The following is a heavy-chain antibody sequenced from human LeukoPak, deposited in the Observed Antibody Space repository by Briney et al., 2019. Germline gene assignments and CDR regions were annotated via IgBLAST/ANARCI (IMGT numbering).Heavy chain of an antibody. D-gene: IGHD6-19*01. J-gene: IGHJ4*02. CDR1: GGSISSYY. CDR3: AREPARRYSSGWYYFDY. V-gene: IGHV4-59*01. CDR2: IYYSGST. Sequence: PSETLSLTCTVSGGSISSYYWSWIRQPPGKGLEWIGYIYYSGSTNYNPSLKSRVTISVDTSKNQFSLKLSSVTAAGTAVYYCAREPARRYSSGWYYFDYWGQGTLVTVSS.